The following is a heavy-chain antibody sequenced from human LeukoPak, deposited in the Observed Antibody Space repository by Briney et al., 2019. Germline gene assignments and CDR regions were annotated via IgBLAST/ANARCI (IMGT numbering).Heavy chain of an antibody. CDR1: GFTFSSYS. Sequence: GGSLRLSCAASGFTFSSYSMNWVRQAPGKGLEWVSSISSSSSYIYYADSVKGRFTISRDNAKNSLYLQMNSLRAEDTAVYYCARIPVRSVWGSYRYIDAFDIWGQGTMVTVSS. CDR3: ARIPVRSVWGSYRYIDAFDI. V-gene: IGHV3-21*01. D-gene: IGHD3-16*02. CDR2: ISSSSSYI. J-gene: IGHJ3*02.